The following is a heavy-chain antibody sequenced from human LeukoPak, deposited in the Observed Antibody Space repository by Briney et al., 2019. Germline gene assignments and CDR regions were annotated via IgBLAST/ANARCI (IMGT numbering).Heavy chain of an antibody. Sequence: SETLSLTCTVSGGSISSSSYYWGWVRLPPGKGLEWIGIINHRGSSFSNTSLKSRVTISVDTSTNQFSLHLRSVTAADTAVYYCARDGPRSGYDLGHFDNLGQGTLVTASS. D-gene: IGHD5-12*01. CDR2: INHRGSS. V-gene: IGHV4-39*07. CDR3: ARDGPRSGYDLGHFDN. CDR1: GGSISSSSYY. J-gene: IGHJ4*02.